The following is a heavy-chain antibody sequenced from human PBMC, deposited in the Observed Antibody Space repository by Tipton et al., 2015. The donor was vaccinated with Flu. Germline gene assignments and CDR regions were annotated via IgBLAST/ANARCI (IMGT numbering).Heavy chain of an antibody. V-gene: IGHV3-74*01. CDR2: IDNYGSTT. D-gene: IGHD2-21*02. CDR1: GFTLSNYW. Sequence: SLRLSCAASGFTLSNYWMHWVRQAPGKGLEWVSRIDNYGSTTSYADSVKGRFTISRDNAENTLNLQMNSLRAEDTAVYYCVGDPGQVGGDPIHYWGQGTLVTVSS. J-gene: IGHJ4*02. CDR3: VGDPGQVGGDPIHY.